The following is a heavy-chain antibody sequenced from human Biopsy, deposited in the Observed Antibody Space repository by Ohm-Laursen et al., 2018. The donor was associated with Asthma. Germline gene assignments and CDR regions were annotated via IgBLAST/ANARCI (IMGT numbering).Heavy chain of an antibody. CDR2: IYWDDYN. Sequence: IQTLTLTCSFSEFSLRTPGVGVGWIRQSPGKALEWLALIYWDDYNLFRPSLKRRLTITKDPSKNQVVLTMTKMDPVDSGTYYCTLSQDSGFDDHSPSWFDPWGQGTLVTVSS. CDR1: EFSLRTPGVG. J-gene: IGHJ5*02. V-gene: IGHV2-5*02. CDR3: TLSQDSGFDDHSPSWFDP. D-gene: IGHD3-9*01.